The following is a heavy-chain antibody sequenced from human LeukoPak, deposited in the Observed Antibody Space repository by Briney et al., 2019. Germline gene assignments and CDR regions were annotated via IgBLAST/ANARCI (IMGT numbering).Heavy chain of an antibody. D-gene: IGHD3-10*01. CDR3: TRLDYGSDY. V-gene: IGHV3-73*01. J-gene: IGHJ4*02. CDR1: GFTFSVSA. Sequence: GGSLKLSCAASGFTFSVSAIHWVRQASGKGLEWVGRIRTRTNRYATAYAAAVKGRFTVSRDDSRNTAYLQMNSLKTEDTAVYYCTRLDYGSDYWGQGTQVIVSS. CDR2: IRTRTNRYAT.